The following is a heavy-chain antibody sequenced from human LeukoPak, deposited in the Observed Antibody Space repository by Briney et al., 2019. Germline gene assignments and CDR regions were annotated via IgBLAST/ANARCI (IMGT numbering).Heavy chain of an antibody. CDR2: IFYSGST. J-gene: IGHJ4*02. Sequence: PSETLSLTCTVSGGSISTSNYYWGWIRQPPGKGLEWIGNIFYSGSTYYSPSLRSRVTISVDTSKNQFSLKLSSVTAADTAVYYCAREGSGLNDYWGQGTLVTVSS. D-gene: IGHD6-19*01. V-gene: IGHV4-39*07. CDR1: GGSISTSNYY. CDR3: AREGSGLNDY.